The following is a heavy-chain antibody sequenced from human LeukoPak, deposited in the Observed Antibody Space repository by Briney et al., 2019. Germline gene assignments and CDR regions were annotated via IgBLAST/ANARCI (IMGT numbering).Heavy chain of an antibody. J-gene: IGHJ4*02. CDR1: GFTLSDYY. V-gene: IGHV3-11*04. CDR2: ISSSGSNI. Sequence: GGSLRLSCAASGFTLSDYYMSWIRQAPGKGLEWVSYISSSGSNIYYADSVKGRFTISRDNAKNSLYLQMNSLRAEDTAVYYCARDLHYDFWSADYWGQGTLVTVSS. CDR3: ARDLHYDFWSADY. D-gene: IGHD3-3*01.